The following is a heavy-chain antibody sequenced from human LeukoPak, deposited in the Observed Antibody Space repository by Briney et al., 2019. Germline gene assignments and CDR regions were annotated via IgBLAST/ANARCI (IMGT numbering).Heavy chain of an antibody. CDR3: ARDGWSLGS. D-gene: IGHD2-8*01. J-gene: IGHJ5*01. Sequence: ASVKVSCKASGYTFASYGATWVRQAPGQGPEWMAWISVYSGNTEYAQKFQDRVTLTADTSTSTVYMELRSLRSDDTAVYFCARDGWSLGSWGQGTLVTVSS. V-gene: IGHV1-18*01. CDR2: ISVYSGNT. CDR1: GYTFASYG.